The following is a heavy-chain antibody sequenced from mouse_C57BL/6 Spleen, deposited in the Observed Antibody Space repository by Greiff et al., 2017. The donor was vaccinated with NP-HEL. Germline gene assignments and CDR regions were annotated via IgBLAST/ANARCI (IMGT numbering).Heavy chain of an antibody. V-gene: IGHV1-22*01. Sequence: VQLQQSGPELVKPGASVKMSCKASGYTFTDSNMHWVKQSPGKSLEWIGSINPNHGGTSYNQKFKGKATLTVNKSSSTAYMGLRSLTSEDSAVYYCARAETGTRFAYWGQGTLVTVSA. CDR3: ARAETGTRFAY. CDR2: INPNHGGT. J-gene: IGHJ3*01. CDR1: GYTFTDSN. D-gene: IGHD4-1*01.